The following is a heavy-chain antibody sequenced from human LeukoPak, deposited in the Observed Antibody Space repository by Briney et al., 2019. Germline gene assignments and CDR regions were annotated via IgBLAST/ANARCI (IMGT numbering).Heavy chain of an antibody. Sequence: GESLKISCKGSGYSFTSYWISWVRQMPGKGLEWMGRIDPSDSYTNYSPSFQGHVTISADKSISTAYLQWSSLKASDTAMYYCARQFFLADASGSYWFDPWGQGTLVTVSS. CDR2: IDPSDSYT. J-gene: IGHJ5*02. CDR1: GYSFTSYW. D-gene: IGHD3-10*01. CDR3: ARQFFLADASGSYWFDP. V-gene: IGHV5-10-1*01.